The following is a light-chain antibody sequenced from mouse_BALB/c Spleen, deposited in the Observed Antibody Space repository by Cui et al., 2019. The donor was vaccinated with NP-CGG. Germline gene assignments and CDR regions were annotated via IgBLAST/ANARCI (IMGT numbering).Light chain of an antibody. Sequence: QAVGTQESALTTSPGETVSLTCRSSTGAVTTSNYANWVQERPDHLFTGLIGGTHNRAPGVPARFSGSLIGDKAALTITGTQTEDEAIYFCALWYSNHWVFGGGTKLTVL. J-gene: IGLJ1*01. V-gene: IGLV1*01. CDR2: GTH. CDR3: ALWYSNHWV. CDR1: TGAVTTSNY.